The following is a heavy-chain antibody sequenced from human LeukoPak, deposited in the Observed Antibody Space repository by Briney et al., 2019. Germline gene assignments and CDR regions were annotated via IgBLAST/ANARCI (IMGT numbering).Heavy chain of an antibody. Sequence: GGSLRLSCAASGFTLSSYSMNWVRQAPGKGLEWVSSISSSSSYIYYADSVKGRFTISSDNAKNSLYLQMNSLRAEGTAVYYCARATDWLHDYWGQGTLVTVSS. CDR3: ARATDWLHDY. J-gene: IGHJ4*02. CDR2: ISSSSSYI. CDR1: GFTLSSYS. D-gene: IGHD5-24*01. V-gene: IGHV3-21*01.